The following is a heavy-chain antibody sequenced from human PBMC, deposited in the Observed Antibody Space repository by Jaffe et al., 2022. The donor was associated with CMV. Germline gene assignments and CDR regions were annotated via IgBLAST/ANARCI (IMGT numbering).Heavy chain of an antibody. J-gene: IGHJ4*02. V-gene: IGHV2-26*01. D-gene: IGHD2-15*01. CDR3: ARIDPEGYCSAGSCYSFDY. Sequence: QVTLKESGPVLVKPTETLTLTCTVSGFSLSNARVGVSWIRQPPGKALEWLAHIFSNDEKSYSASLKSGLTISKDTSKSQVVLTMTNMDPVDTATYYCARIDPEGYCSAGSCYSFDYWGQGTLVTVSS. CDR1: GFSLSNARVG. CDR2: IFSNDEK.